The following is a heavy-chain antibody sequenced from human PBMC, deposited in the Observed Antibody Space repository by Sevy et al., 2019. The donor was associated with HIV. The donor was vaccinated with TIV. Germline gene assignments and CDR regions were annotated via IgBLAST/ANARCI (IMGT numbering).Heavy chain of an antibody. J-gene: IGHJ5*02. D-gene: IGHD3-3*01. CDR1: GFTFSSYA. V-gene: IGHV3-30-3*01. CDR3: ARDYDFWSGYAGGFDP. Sequence: GGSLRLSCAASGFTFSSYAMHWVRQAPGKGLEWVAVISYDGSNKYYADSVKGRFIISRDNSKNTLYLQMNSLRAEDTAVYYCARDYDFWSGYAGGFDPWGQGTLVTVSS. CDR2: ISYDGSNK.